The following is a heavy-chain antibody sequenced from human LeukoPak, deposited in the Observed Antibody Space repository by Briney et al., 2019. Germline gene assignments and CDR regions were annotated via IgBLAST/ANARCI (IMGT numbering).Heavy chain of an antibody. V-gene: IGHV3-23*01. D-gene: IGHD3-10*01. J-gene: IGHJ4*02. CDR2: ISGGGGST. Sequence: GGSLRLSCTASGFTFSSYAMRGVRQAPGKGLEWVSAISGGGGSTYYADSVKGRFTISRDNSKNTLYLQMNSLRAEDTAVYYCAKDHGTMVRGIYYFDCWRQGTLVTVSS. CDR1: GFTFSSYA. CDR3: AKDHGTMVRGIYYFDC.